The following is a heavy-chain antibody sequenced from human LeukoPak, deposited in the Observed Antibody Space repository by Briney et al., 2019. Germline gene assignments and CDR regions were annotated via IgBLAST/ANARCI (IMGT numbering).Heavy chain of an antibody. Sequence: GGSLRLSCAASGFTFSSYGMHWVRQAPGKGLEWVAVISYDGSDKYYADSVKGRFTISRDNSKNTLYLQMNSLRAEDTAVYYCAKDRRGAQLVICWGQGTLVTVSS. J-gene: IGHJ4*02. V-gene: IGHV3-30*18. CDR1: GFTFSSYG. CDR3: AKDRRGAQLVIC. CDR2: ISYDGSDK. D-gene: IGHD6-6*01.